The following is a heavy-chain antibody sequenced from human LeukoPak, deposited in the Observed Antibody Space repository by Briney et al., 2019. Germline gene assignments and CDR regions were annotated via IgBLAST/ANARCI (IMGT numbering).Heavy chain of an antibody. CDR1: GFTFTSSA. CDR3: AYCSSTSCPHPSYYYMDV. CDR2: IVVGSGNT. Sequence: ASVKVSCKASGFTFTSSAVQRVRQARGQRLEWIGWIVVGSGNTNYAQKFQERVTITMDISTSKAYMELSSLRSEDTAVYYCAYCSSTSCPHPSYYYMDVWGKGTTVTVSS. V-gene: IGHV1-58*01. D-gene: IGHD2-2*01. J-gene: IGHJ6*03.